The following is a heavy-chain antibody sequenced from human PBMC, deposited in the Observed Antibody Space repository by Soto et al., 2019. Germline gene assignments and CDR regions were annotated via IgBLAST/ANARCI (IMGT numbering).Heavy chain of an antibody. D-gene: IGHD5-18*01. J-gene: IGHJ6*02. CDR3: ARVDSAMVPGYHYAMHV. V-gene: IGHV5-10-1*01. CDR2: IDPSDSYT. CDR1: GYSLTSYW. Sequence: GESLKISCKGYGYSLTSYWISWVRQMPGKGLEWMGRIDPSDSYTNYSPSFQGHVTISADKSISTAYLQWSSLKASDTAMYYCARVDSAMVPGYHYAMHVRGPATTVT.